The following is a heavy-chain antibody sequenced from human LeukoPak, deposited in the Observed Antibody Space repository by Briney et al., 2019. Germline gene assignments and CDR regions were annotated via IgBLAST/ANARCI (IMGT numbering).Heavy chain of an antibody. J-gene: IGHJ4*02. CDR3: ARDLVRGVVDY. D-gene: IGHD3-10*02. CDR1: GFTFSSYS. V-gene: IGHV3-21*01. CDR2: ISSSSTYI. Sequence: GGSLRLSCTASGFTFSSYSMNWVRQASGKGLEWVSSISSSSTYIYYADSVMGRFTISRDNAKNSLYLQMNSLRVEDTAVYYCARDLVRGVVDYWGQRTLVTVSS.